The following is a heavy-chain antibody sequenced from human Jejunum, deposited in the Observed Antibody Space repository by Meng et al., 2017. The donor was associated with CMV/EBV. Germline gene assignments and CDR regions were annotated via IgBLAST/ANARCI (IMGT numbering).Heavy chain of an antibody. V-gene: IGHV4-4*02. CDR2: IYHSGST. CDR3: ASRSRNDESSSLYFFDY. Sequence: ISSSNWWSWVRQPPGKGLEWVGEIYHSGSTNYNPSLKSRVTISADKSKNQFFLDLKSVTAADTAVYYCASRSRNDESSSLYFFDYWGQGTLVTVSS. D-gene: IGHD6-13*01. CDR1: ISSSNW. J-gene: IGHJ4*02.